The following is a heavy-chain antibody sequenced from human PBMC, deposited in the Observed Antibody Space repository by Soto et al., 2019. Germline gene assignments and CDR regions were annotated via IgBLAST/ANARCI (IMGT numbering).Heavy chain of an antibody. V-gene: IGHV3-7*03. CDR1: GFTYRIYW. CDR3: ARCNGNYYHYYGMAV. Sequence: GGSLRLSCAASGFTYRIYWMSWVRQAPGKGLEWVANIKQDGTEKYYVDSVKGRVSISRDNAKNSLYLQMNSLRAEDTAVYYCARCNGNYYHYYGMAVWGQGTTVTVSS. J-gene: IGHJ6*02. CDR2: IKQDGTEK. D-gene: IGHD1-1*01.